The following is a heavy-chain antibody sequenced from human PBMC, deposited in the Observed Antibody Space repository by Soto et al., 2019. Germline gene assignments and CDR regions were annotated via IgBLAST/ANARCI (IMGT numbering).Heavy chain of an antibody. D-gene: IGHD6-6*01. CDR1: GDSVSSNSAA. V-gene: IGHV6-1*01. Sequence: PSETLSLTCAISGDSVSSNSAAWNWIRQSPSRGLEWLGRTYYRSKWYNDYAVSVKSRITINPDTSKNQFSLQLNSVTPEDTAVYYCAREGSSSSNVKKNWFDPWGQGTLVTVSS. J-gene: IGHJ5*02. CDR3: AREGSSSSNVKKNWFDP. CDR2: TYYRSKWYN.